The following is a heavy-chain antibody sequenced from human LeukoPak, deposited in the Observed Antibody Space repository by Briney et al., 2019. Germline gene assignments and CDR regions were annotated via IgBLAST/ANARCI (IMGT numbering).Heavy chain of an antibody. V-gene: IGHV3-48*01. CDR3: AKSDRGYSYGSLDY. J-gene: IGHJ4*02. Sequence: PGGSLRLSCSPSGFTFSSSAMNWVRQAPGQGLEWVTYISSGSGTIYYADSVKGRFTISRDNAENSLYLQMNSLRAEDTAVYYCAKSDRGYSYGSLDYWGQGTLVTVSS. CDR1: GFTFSSSA. D-gene: IGHD5-18*01. CDR2: ISSGSGTI.